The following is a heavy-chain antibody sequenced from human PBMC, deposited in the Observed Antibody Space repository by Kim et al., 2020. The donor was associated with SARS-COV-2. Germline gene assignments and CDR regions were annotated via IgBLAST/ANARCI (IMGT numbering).Heavy chain of an antibody. CDR1: GFTFSSYS. J-gene: IGHJ6*02. Sequence: GGSLRLSCAASGFTFSSYSMNWVRQAPGKGLEWVSYISSSSSTIYYADSVKGRFTISRDNAKNSLYLQMNSLRDEDTAVYYCARDRRTYYYDSSGPYYYGMDVWGQGTTVTVSS. CDR3: ARDRRTYYYDSSGPYYYGMDV. D-gene: IGHD3-22*01. CDR2: ISSSSSTI. V-gene: IGHV3-48*02.